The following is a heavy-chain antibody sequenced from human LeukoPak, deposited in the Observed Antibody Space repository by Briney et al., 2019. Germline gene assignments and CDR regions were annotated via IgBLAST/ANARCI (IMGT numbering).Heavy chain of an antibody. CDR2: IYYSGST. D-gene: IGHD2-15*01. CDR3: ARRRCSGGSCQSGYNWFDP. Sequence: TSETLSLTCTVSGGSISSSSYYWGWIRQPPGKGLEWIGSIYYSGSTYYNPSLKSRVTISVDTSKNQFSLKLSSVTAADTAVYYCARRRCSGGSCQSGYNWFDPWGQGTLVTVSS. V-gene: IGHV4-39*01. J-gene: IGHJ5*02. CDR1: GGSISSSSYY.